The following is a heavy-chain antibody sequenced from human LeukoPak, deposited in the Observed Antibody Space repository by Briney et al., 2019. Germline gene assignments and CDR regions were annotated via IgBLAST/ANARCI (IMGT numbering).Heavy chain of an antibody. D-gene: IGHD6-13*01. Sequence: PAETLSLTCAVYGGSFSGYYWSWIRQPPGKGLEWIGYIYYSGSTNYNPSLKSRVTISVDTSKNQFSLRLSSVTAADTAVYYCARVTGYVMEDYFDYWGQGTLVTVSS. CDR3: ARVTGYVMEDYFDY. CDR1: GGSFSGYY. V-gene: IGHV4-59*01. CDR2: IYYSGST. J-gene: IGHJ4*02.